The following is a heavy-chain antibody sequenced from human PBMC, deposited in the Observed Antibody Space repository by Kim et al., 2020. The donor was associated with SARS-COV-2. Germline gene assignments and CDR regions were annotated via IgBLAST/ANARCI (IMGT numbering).Heavy chain of an antibody. CDR3: ARDPTSALVQFSEIRLYSYFDN. CDR1: GFIFNSFP. V-gene: IGHV3-30*01. D-gene: IGHD2-8*01. Sequence: GGSLRLSCAASGFIFNSFPMHWVRQTPGKGLEWVALISNDGGHQYYADSVKGRFKISRDNSKNTLLLQMDTLRPEDTALYYCARDPTSALVQFSEIRLYSYFDNWGQGTLVTVSS. J-gene: IGHJ4*02. CDR2: ISNDGGHQ.